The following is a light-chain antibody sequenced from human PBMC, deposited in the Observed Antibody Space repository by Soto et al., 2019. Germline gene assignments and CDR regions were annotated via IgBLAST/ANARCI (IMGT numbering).Light chain of an antibody. CDR1: RSDNGASNS. J-gene: IGLJ1*01. Sequence: QSALTQPASVSGSPGQSITISCAGTRSDNGASNSVSWYQHLPGRSPTHIIYEATNRPSGVSERFSGSKAGDTASLTISGLQADDEAEYFCISYKTDDTFVFGSGTKLTVL. CDR2: EAT. V-gene: IGLV2-14*01. CDR3: ISYKTDDTFV.